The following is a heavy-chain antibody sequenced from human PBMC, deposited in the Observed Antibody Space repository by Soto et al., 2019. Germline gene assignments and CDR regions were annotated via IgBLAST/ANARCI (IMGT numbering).Heavy chain of an antibody. CDR1: GGYINGGDYY. J-gene: IGHJ5*02. Sequence: TSETLCLTWTVSGGYINGGDYYWSWIRQPPGKGLEWIGYIYYSGSTSYNPSLKSRLIMSVDTSKNEFSLRLSSVTAADTAVYYCARDQTSGASGHHWFDRWGQGTLVTGSS. D-gene: IGHD3-10*01. CDR3: ARDQTSGASGHHWFDR. CDR2: IYYSGST. V-gene: IGHV4-30-4*01.